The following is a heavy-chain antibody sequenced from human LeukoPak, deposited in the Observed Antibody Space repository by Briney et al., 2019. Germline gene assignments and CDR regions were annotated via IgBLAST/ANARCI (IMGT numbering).Heavy chain of an antibody. CDR1: GLTFSSYW. CDR3: ARSSWHDY. V-gene: IGHV3-7*01. Sequence: GGSLRLSCAAPGLTFSSYWMSWVRQAPGKGLEWVANIKQDGSEKYYVDSVKGRFTISRDNAKNSLYLQMNSLRAEDTTVYYCARSSWHDYWGQGTLVTVSS. CDR2: IKQDGSEK. J-gene: IGHJ4*02. D-gene: IGHD6-13*01.